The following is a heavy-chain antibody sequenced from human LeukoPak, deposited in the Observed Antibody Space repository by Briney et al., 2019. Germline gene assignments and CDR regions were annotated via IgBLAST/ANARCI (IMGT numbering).Heavy chain of an antibody. CDR3: VRIFDQRPLAS. J-gene: IGHJ4*02. CDR1: GGSISSGGYH. CDR2: DYNRGSA. D-gene: IGHD2-15*01. Sequence: PSETLSLTCTVSGGSISSGGYHWGWMRHLPGKGLEYIGYDYNRGSAYYTPSLKGRLTMSVDTSRNQVSLKLNSMAASDRACVYCVRIFDQRPLASWGQGPLLTVPS. V-gene: IGHV4-31*03.